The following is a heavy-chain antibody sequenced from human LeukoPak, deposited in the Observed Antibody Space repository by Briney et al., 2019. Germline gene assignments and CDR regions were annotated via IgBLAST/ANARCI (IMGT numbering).Heavy chain of an antibody. CDR2: INPSGGST. CDR3: ANSPDSGGLGP. V-gene: IGHV1-46*01. CDR1: GYTFTSYY. D-gene: IGHD3-10*01. J-gene: IGHJ5*02. Sequence: ASVKVSCKASGYTFTSYYMHWVRQAPGQGLEWMGIINPSGGSTSYAQKFQGRVTMTRDMSTSTVYMELSSLRSEDTAVYYCANSPDSGGLGPWGQGTLVTVSS.